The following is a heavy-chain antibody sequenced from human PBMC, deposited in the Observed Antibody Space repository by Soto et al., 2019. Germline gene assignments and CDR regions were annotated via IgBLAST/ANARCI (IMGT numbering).Heavy chain of an antibody. J-gene: IGHJ4*02. D-gene: IGHD3-3*01. V-gene: IGHV2-26*01. CDR1: GFSLSNARMG. CDR3: ARILPHDFWSGYRRWGPYYFDY. Sequence: QVTLKESGPVLVKPTETLTLTCTVSGFSLSNARMGVSWIRQPPGKALEWLAHIFSNDEKSYSTSLKSRLTNSKDTSKSQVVLTMTNMDPVDTATYYCARILPHDFWSGYRRWGPYYFDYWGQGTLVTVSS. CDR2: IFSNDEK.